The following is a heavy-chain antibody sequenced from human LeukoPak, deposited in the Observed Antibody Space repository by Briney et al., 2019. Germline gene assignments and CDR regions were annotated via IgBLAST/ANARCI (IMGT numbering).Heavy chain of an antibody. CDR3: ARAYDSGPFDY. CDR2: IYSGGST. CDR1: GFSVSNYY. J-gene: IGHJ4*02. V-gene: IGHV3-66*01. Sequence: GGSLRLSCAASGFSVSNYYMSWVRQAPGKGLEWVSVIYSGGSTYYADSVKGRFTISRDNSKNTLYLQMNSLRAEDTAVYYCARAYDSGPFDYWGQGTLVTVSS. D-gene: IGHD3-22*01.